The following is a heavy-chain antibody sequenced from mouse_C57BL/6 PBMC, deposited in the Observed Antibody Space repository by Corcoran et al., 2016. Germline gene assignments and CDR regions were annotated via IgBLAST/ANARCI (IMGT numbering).Heavy chain of an antibody. J-gene: IGHJ2*01. D-gene: IGHD1-1*01. CDR1: GYTFTDYY. V-gene: IGHV1-26*01. CDR3: ARLCYGSSYFDY. Sequence: EVQLQQSGPELVKPGASVKISCKASGYTFTDYYMNWVKQSHGKSLEWIGDINPNNGGTSYNQKFKGKATLTVDKSSSTAYMELRSLTSEDSAVYYCARLCYGSSYFDYWGQGTTLTVSS. CDR2: INPNNGGT.